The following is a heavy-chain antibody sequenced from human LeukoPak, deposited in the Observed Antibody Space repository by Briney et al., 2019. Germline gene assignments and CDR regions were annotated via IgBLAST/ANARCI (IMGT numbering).Heavy chain of an antibody. CDR2: INAGNGNT. CDR1: VYTFTSYA. D-gene: IGHD3-22*01. J-gene: IGHJ6*02. CDR3: ARYGDYYDSSGYPYGMDV. Sequence: ASVKVSCEASVYTFTSYAMHWVRQAPGQRLVWMGWINAGNGNTKCSQKFQGRVTITRDTSASTAYMELSSLRSEDTAVYYCARYGDYYDSSGYPYGMDVWGQGTTVTVSS. V-gene: IGHV1-3*01.